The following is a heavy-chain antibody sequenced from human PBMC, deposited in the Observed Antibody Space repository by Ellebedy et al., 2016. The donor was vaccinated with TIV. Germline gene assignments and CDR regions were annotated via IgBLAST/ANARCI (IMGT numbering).Heavy chain of an antibody. CDR3: ARDAWGRDAFDI. D-gene: IGHD7-27*01. J-gene: IGHJ3*02. CDR2: FYSSGST. Sequence: GSLRLXCSVSGGAISNSYWTWLRQLAGKGLEWIGRFYSSGSTNYNPSLKSRVTMSVDTSKNQFSLKLSSVTAADTAMYYCARDAWGRDAFDIWGQGTMVSVSS. V-gene: IGHV4-4*07. CDR1: GGAISNSY.